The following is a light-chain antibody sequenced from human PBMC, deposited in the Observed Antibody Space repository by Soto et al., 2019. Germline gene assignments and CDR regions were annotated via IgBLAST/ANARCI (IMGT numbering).Light chain of an antibody. CDR1: SSDVGGYDH. CDR3: SSYTHKDTLL. Sequence: QSALTQPASVSGSPGPSITISCTGTSSDVGGYDHVSWYQQHPGKAPKLIIYDVTVRPSGISPRFSGSKSDNTASLAVSGLQPEDEADYYCSSYTHKDTLLFGGGTKVTVL. CDR2: DVT. J-gene: IGLJ3*02. V-gene: IGLV2-14*03.